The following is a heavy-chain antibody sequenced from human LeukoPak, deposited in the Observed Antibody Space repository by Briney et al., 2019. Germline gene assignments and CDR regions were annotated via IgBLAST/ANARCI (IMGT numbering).Heavy chain of an antibody. J-gene: IGHJ3*02. CDR2: ISWNSGSI. CDR1: GFTFDDYA. V-gene: IGHV3-9*03. D-gene: IGHD1-1*01. CDR3: AKDRGTTGTTAAFDI. Sequence: PARSLRLSCAASGFTFDDYAMHWVRQAPGKGLEWVSGISWNSGSIGYADSVKGRFTISRDNAKNSLYLQMNSLRAEDMALYYCAKDRGTTGTTAAFDIWGQGTMVTVSS.